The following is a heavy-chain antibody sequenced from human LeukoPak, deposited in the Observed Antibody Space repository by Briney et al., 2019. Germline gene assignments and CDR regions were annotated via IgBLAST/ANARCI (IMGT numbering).Heavy chain of an antibody. Sequence: GGSLRLSCAASGFTFSSYWMHWVRQLPGKGLVWVSRINSDGSSTSYADSVKGRFTISRDNAKNTLYLQMNGLRAEDTAVYFCAAPSVVAAFQRWGQGTLVTVSP. CDR2: INSDGSST. CDR1: GFTFSSYW. J-gene: IGHJ1*01. V-gene: IGHV3-74*01. CDR3: AAPSVVAAFQR. D-gene: IGHD2-15*01.